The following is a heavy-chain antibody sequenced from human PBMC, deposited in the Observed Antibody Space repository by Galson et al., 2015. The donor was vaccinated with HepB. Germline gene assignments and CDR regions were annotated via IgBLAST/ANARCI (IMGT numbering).Heavy chain of an antibody. Sequence: SLRLSCAASGFTFSSYWMSWVRQAPGKGLEWVANIKQDGSEKYYVDSVKGRFTISRDNAKNSLYLQMNSLRAEDTAVYYCVRDGYCSSTSCYFYYYGMDVWGPGTTDTVSS. CDR2: IKQDGSEK. J-gene: IGHJ6*02. CDR3: VRDGYCSSTSCYFYYYGMDV. D-gene: IGHD2-2*03. CDR1: GFTFSSYW. V-gene: IGHV3-7*01.